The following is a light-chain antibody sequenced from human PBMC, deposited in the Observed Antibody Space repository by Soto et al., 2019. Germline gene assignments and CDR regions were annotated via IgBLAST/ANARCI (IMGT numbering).Light chain of an antibody. V-gene: IGKV3-15*01. J-gene: IGKJ1*01. CDR3: QHYNYWPPKT. Sequence: EIVMTQSPATRSVSPVERATLSCRASQSVSSNLAWYQQKPGQAPRLLIYGASTRATGIPARFSGSGCGTEFTPTISSLQSEDFAVYYCQHYNYWPPKTFGQGTKVDIK. CDR1: QSVSSN. CDR2: GAS.